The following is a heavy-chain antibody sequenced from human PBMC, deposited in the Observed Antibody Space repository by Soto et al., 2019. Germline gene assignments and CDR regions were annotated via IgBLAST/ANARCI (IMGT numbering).Heavy chain of an antibody. J-gene: IGHJ5*01. D-gene: IGHD6-13*01. CDR3: AKGSALAATGGWGWFDS. Sequence: EVHVLESGGGLVQPGGSLRLSCAASGFTFNTYALSWVRQAPGKGLEWVSGISGSGSNTFYGHAVKGRFTISRDNSKDTLYLQMNSLRVEDTAVYYCAKGSALAATGGWGWFDSWGQGTLVTVSS. V-gene: IGHV3-23*01. CDR2: ISGSGSNT. CDR1: GFTFNTYA.